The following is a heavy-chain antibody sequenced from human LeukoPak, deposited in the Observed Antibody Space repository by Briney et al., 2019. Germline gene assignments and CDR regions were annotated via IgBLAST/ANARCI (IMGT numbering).Heavy chain of an antibody. CDR3: AREPGTGNWFDP. Sequence: SETLSLTCTVSGGSKSSYYWSWIRQPPGKGLEWIGYIYYSGSTTYNPSLKSRVTISVDTSKNQFSLKLSSVTAADTAVYYCAREPGTGNWFDPWGQGTLVTVSS. CDR2: IYYSGST. V-gene: IGHV4-59*01. D-gene: IGHD2-2*01. CDR1: GGSKSSYY. J-gene: IGHJ5*02.